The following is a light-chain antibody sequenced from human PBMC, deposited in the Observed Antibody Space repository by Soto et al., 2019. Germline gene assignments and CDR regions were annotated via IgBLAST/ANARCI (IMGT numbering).Light chain of an antibody. J-gene: IGKJ1*01. V-gene: IGKV1-5*03. CDR1: QSISSW. Sequence: DIQKTQSPSTLSASVRDRVTITCRASQSISSWLAWYQQKPGKAPKLLIYKASSLESGVPSRFSGSGSGTEFTLTISSLQPDDFATYYCQQYNSYSETFGQGTKVEIK. CDR2: KAS. CDR3: QQYNSYSET.